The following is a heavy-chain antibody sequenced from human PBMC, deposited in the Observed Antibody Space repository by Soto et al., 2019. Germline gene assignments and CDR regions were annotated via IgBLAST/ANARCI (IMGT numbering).Heavy chain of an antibody. J-gene: IGHJ4*02. D-gene: IGHD3-10*01. CDR1: GFTFSSYA. CDR3: ANDYGSGSYCFDY. V-gene: IGHV3-23*01. Sequence: EVQLLESGGGLVQPGGSLRLSCAASGFTFSSYAMSWVRQAPGKGLEWVSAISGSGGSTYYADSVKGRFTISRDNSKNTLYLQMNSLRAEDTDVYYCANDYGSGSYCFDYWGQGTLVTVSS. CDR2: ISGSGGST.